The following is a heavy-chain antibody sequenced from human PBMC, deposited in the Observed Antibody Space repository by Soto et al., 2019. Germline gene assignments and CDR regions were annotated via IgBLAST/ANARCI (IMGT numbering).Heavy chain of an antibody. V-gene: IGHV3-23*01. CDR2: ISGSGGST. J-gene: IGHJ3*02. D-gene: IGHD4-17*01. CDR1: GFTFSSYS. Sequence: GGSLSLSCSASGFTFSSYSMSWVRQAPGKGLEWVSAISGSGGSTYYADSVKGRFTISRDNSKNTLYLQMNSLRAEDTAVYYCAKDTTVTTYHDAFDIWGQGTMVTVSS. CDR3: AKDTTVTTYHDAFDI.